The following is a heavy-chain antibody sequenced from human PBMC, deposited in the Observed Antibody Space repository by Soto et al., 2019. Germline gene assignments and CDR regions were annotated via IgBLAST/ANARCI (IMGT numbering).Heavy chain of an antibody. J-gene: IGHJ4*02. CDR1: GFTFSSYG. CDR3: AKDSLGSVDIVATIDY. D-gene: IGHD5-12*01. V-gene: IGHV3-30*18. Sequence: QVQLVESGGGVVQPGRSLSLSCAASGFTFSSYGMHWVRQAPGKGLEWVAVISYDGSNKYYADSVKGRFTISRDNSKNTLYLQMNSLRAEDTAVYYCAKDSLGSVDIVATIDYWGQGTLVTVSS. CDR2: ISYDGSNK.